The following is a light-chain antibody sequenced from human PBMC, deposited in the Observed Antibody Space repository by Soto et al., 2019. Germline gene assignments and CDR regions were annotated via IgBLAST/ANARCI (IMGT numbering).Light chain of an antibody. CDR2: DHS. J-gene: IGLJ2*01. CDR3: TSYASSSTVV. Sequence: QSALTQPASVSGSPGQSITISCTGTSSNVGGYNYVPWYQQHPGKAPKLMIYDHSNRPSGVSNRFSGSKSGNTASLTISGLQAEDEADYYCTSYASSSTVVFGGGTKLTVL. CDR1: SSNVGGYNY. V-gene: IGLV2-14*01.